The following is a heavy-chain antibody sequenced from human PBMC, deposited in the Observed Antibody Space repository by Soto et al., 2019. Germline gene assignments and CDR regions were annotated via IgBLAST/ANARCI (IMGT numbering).Heavy chain of an antibody. Sequence: QVQLVESGGGLVKPGGSLRLSCAASGFTFSDYYMSWIRQAPGKGLEWVSYISSSDSTIYYADSVKGRFTISRDNAKNSLYLQMNSLRAEDTAVYYCASPYSSGWSNGWDAFDIWGQGTMVTVSS. CDR1: GFTFSDYY. V-gene: IGHV3-11*01. CDR2: ISSSDSTI. J-gene: IGHJ3*02. CDR3: ASPYSSGWSNGWDAFDI. D-gene: IGHD6-19*01.